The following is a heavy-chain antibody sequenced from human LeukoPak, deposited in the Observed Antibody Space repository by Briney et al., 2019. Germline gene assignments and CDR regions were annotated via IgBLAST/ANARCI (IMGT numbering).Heavy chain of an antibody. CDR1: GFTFSTYA. D-gene: IGHD3-22*01. CDR3: AGTMIVVEAFDY. CDR2: ISYDGSKK. J-gene: IGHJ4*02. Sequence: GGSLRLSCSVSGFTFSTYAIHWVRQAPGKGLEWVAVISYDGSKKYYADSVKGRFTISRDNSKNTLYLQMNSLRAEDTAVYYCAGTMIVVEAFDYWGQGSLVTVSS. V-gene: IGHV3-30*04.